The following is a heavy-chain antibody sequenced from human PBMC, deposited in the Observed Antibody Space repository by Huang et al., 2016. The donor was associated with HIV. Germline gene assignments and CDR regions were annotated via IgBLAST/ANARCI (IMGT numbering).Heavy chain of an antibody. D-gene: IGHD3-10*01. V-gene: IGHV4-39*02. CDR3: ARLPGSITMIRGVITDPY. CDR2: IYYRGCT. Sequence: QLQLQESGPGLVKPSETLSLTCTVSGGSIRSDNYYWGWIRQPPGKGLEWIGSIYYRGCTYYNPSLKRRVTITVDTSKNHFSLRMRSVTAADTAVYYCARLPGSITMIRGVITDPYWGQGTLVTVSS. J-gene: IGHJ4*02. CDR1: GGSIRSDNYY.